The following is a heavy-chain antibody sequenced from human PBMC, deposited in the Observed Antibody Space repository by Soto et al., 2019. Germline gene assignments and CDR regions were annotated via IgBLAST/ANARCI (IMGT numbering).Heavy chain of an antibody. Sequence: GASVKVSCKGSGYTFTGHYMHWVRQAPGQGLEWMGWINPNTGGTNYAQKFQGWVTMTRDTSISTAYMKLSRLKSDDTAVYYCAKKPIQLWLLGWFDPWGQGTLVTVSS. CDR3: AKKPIQLWLLGWFDP. D-gene: IGHD5-18*01. CDR1: GYTFTGHY. J-gene: IGHJ5*02. CDR2: INPNTGGT. V-gene: IGHV1-2*04.